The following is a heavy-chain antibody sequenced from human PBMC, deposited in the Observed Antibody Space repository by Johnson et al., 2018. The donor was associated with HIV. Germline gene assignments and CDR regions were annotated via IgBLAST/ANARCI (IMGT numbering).Heavy chain of an antibody. D-gene: IGHD6-13*01. J-gene: IGHJ3*02. Sequence: QVQLVESGGGVVQPGRSLRLSCEGSGFIFDEYDMSWVRQTPGKGLEWVAVISYDGSNKYYADSVEGRFTISRDNSKNTLYLQMGSLRAEDMAVYYCAREGAWSLRAAAGRGAFDIWGQGTMVTVSS. CDR2: ISYDGSNK. V-gene: IGHV3-30*14. CDR1: GFIFDEYD. CDR3: AREGAWSLRAAAGRGAFDI.